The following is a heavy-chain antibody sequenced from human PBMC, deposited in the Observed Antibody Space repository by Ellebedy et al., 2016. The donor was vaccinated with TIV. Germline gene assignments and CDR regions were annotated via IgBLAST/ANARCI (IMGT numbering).Heavy chain of an antibody. CDR1: GFTFSTYS. CDR3: AREDWWRFDP. CDR2: SRNRHDGYTT. J-gene: IGHJ5*02. D-gene: IGHD2-15*01. V-gene: IGHV3-72*01. Sequence: GESLKISXAASGFTFSTYSMNWVRQAPGKGLEWVGRSRNRHDGYTTEYAASVEGRFTISRDDSQNSLFLQMNSLKIEDTAVYYCAREDWWRFDPWGQGTLVTVSS.